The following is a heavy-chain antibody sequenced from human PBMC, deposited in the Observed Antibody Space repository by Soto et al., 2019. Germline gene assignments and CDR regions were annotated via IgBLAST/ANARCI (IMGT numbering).Heavy chain of an antibody. CDR3: ARDLSSSSWPYYYYYYYGMDV. CDR1: GGTFRNYN. V-gene: IGHV1-3*01. Sequence: GASVKVSCKASGGTFRNYNIFWVRQAPGQRLEWMGWINAGNGNTKYSQKFQGRVTITRDTSASTAYMELSSLRSEDTAVYYCARDLSSSSWPYYYYYYYGMDVWGQGTTVTVSS. CDR2: INAGNGNT. J-gene: IGHJ6*02. D-gene: IGHD6-13*01.